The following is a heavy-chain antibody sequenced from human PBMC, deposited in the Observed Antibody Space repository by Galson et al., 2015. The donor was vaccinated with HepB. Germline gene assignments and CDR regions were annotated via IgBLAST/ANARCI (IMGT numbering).Heavy chain of an antibody. CDR2: ISYTGKYT. CDR3: VRPRGEGASDYQNWYFDL. D-gene: IGHD4-17*01. V-gene: IGHV3-30*04. Sequence: SLRLSCAASGFSFSYFPMHWVRQAPGKGLDWVAVISYTGKYTNYADSGKGRFTISRDNSKNALYLQMNSLRVEDTALYYCVRPRGEGASDYQNWYFDLWGRGTLVTVSS. J-gene: IGHJ2*01. CDR1: GFSFSYFP.